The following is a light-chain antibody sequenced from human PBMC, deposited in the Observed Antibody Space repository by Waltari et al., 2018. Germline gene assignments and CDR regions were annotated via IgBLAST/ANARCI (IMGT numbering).Light chain of an antibody. CDR3: AAWDDSLSGPWV. Sequence: QSVLTQPPSASGTPGQRVTISCSGSSSNIGSNYVYWYQQLPGTAPKLLGDRNNPRPSGLPVLVSGSKSGTSASLAISGLRSEDEADYYCAAWDDSLSGPWVFGGGTKLTVL. J-gene: IGLJ3*02. CDR2: RNN. V-gene: IGLV1-47*01. CDR1: SSNIGSNY.